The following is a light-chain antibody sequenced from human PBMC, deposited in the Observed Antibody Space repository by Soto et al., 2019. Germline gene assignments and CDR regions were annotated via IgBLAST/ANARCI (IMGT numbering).Light chain of an antibody. V-gene: IGKV2-28*01. CDR3: MQALQTPLT. J-gene: IGKJ5*01. Sequence: DIVMTQSPLSLPVIPGEPASISCWSSQSLLDSNGNNNLNWYLQKPGQSPQVLIYLGSNRASGVPDRFSVSGSGTDFTLKISRVEAEDVGVYYCMQALQTPLTFGQGTRLEIK. CDR1: QSLLDSNGNNN. CDR2: LGS.